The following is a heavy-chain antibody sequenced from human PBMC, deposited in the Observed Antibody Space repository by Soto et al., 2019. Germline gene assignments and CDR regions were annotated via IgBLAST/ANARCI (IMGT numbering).Heavy chain of an antibody. V-gene: IGHV4-61*01. D-gene: IGHD3-22*01. J-gene: IGHJ4*02. Sequence: PSETLSLTCTVSGCSVSSGSYYWSWIRQPPGKGLEWIGYIYYSGSTNYNPSLKSRVTISVDTSKNQFSLKLSSVTAADTAVYYCARGPEEDYYDSSGYYPYFDYWGQGTLVTVSS. CDR3: ARGPEEDYYDSSGYYPYFDY. CDR2: IYYSGST. CDR1: GCSVSSGSYY.